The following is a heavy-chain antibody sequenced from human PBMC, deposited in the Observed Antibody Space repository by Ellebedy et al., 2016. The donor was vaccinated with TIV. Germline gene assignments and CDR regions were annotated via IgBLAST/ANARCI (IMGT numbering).Heavy chain of an antibody. CDR1: GFTFSSYG. J-gene: IGHJ6*02. CDR2: IWYDGSNK. CDR3: ARSGGTAMVMFEFRYYYYGMDV. Sequence: GGSLRLSXAASGFTFSSYGMHWVRQAPGKGLEWVAVIWYDGSNKYYADSVKGRFTISRDNSKNTLYLQMNSLRAEDTAVYYCARSGGTAMVMFEFRYYYYGMDVWGQGTTVTVSS. D-gene: IGHD5-18*01. V-gene: IGHV3-33*08.